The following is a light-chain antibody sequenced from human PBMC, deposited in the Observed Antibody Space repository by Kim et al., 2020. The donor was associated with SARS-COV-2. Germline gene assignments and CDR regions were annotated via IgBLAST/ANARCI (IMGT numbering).Light chain of an antibody. CDR1: SSNIANSY. CDR2: TND. V-gene: IGLV1-47*02. CDR3: AAWDDSLSDVV. J-gene: IGLJ2*01. Sequence: QSVLTQPPSASGTPGQRVTISCSGSSSNIANSYVSWYQQLPGTAPKLLIYTNDRRPSGVPDRFSGSKSGTSASLAISGLRSEDEADYYCAAWDDSLSDVVFGGGTKLTVL.